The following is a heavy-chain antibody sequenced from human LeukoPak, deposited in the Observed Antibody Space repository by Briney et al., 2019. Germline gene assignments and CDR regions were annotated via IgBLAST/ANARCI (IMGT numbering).Heavy chain of an antibody. CDR3: ARQRAYCSGGSCYSDYGMDV. CDR2: IYYSGST. Sequence: SETLSLTCTVSGGSISSSTYYWGGIRQPPGKGLEWIGSIYYSGSTYYNPSLKSRVTISVDTPKNQFSLKLSSVTAADTAVYYCARQRAYCSGGSCYSDYGMDVWGQGTTVTVSS. V-gene: IGHV4-39*01. J-gene: IGHJ6*02. D-gene: IGHD2-15*01. CDR1: GGSISSSTYY.